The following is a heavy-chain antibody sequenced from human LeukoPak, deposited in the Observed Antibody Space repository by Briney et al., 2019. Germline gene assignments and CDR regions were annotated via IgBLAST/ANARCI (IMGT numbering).Heavy chain of an antibody. Sequence: GGSLRLSCAASGFTFDDSVMSWVRQAPGKGLEWVSGINWNGGSTGYADSVKGRFTISRDNAKNSLYPQMSGLRAEDTALYYCARDWFTRLGELSPDRAFDYWGQGTLVTVSS. D-gene: IGHD3-16*02. CDR2: INWNGGST. V-gene: IGHV3-20*04. CDR1: GFTFDDSV. J-gene: IGHJ4*02. CDR3: ARDWFTRLGELSPDRAFDY.